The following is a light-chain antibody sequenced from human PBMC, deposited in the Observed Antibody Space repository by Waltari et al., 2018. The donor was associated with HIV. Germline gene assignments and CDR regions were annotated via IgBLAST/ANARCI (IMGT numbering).Light chain of an antibody. V-gene: IGKV1-39*01. CDR1: QYINMY. CDR3: QQTFTTPLT. CDR2: AAS. J-gene: IGKJ4*01. Sequence: DIQIIQSPSSLSASIGDSVTITCQTSQYINMYLNWYQQKPGKAPSLLIFAASTLHTGVPSRFSASASGTTFSLAISSLQPDDIATYYCQQTFTTPLTFGAGT.